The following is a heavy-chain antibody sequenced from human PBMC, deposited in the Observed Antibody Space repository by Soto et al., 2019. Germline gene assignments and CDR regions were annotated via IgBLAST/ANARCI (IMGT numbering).Heavy chain of an antibody. CDR2: ISYDGSNK. CDR3: ARNSGYISPNYYYYGMDV. J-gene: IGHJ6*02. CDR1: GFTFSSYG. V-gene: IGHV3-30*03. D-gene: IGHD5-12*01. Sequence: GGSLRLSCAASGFTFSSYGMHWVRPAPGKGLEWVAVISYDGSNKYYADSVKGRFTISRDNSKNTLYLQMNSLRAEDTAVYYCARNSGYISPNYYYYGMDVWGQGTTVTVSS.